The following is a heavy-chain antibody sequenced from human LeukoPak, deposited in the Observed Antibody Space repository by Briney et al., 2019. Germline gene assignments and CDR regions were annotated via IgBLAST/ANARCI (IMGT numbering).Heavy chain of an antibody. J-gene: IGHJ4*02. CDR2: ISPHNGRT. CDR3: ARYHGSGGYHPFDY. D-gene: IGHD3-10*01. V-gene: IGHV1-18*01. CDR1: GYTFTDYG. Sequence: ASVKVSCKASGYTFTDYGIYWVRHAPGQGLELMGWISPHNGRTDYVQNLQGRLTMTTDTSAATAYMELRSLRSDDTAVYYCARYHGSGGYHPFDYWGQGTPVTVSS.